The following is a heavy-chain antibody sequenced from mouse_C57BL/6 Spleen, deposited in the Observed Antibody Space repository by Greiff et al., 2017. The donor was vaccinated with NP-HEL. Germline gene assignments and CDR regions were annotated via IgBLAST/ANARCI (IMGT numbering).Heavy chain of an antibody. D-gene: IGHD2-3*01. CDR2: ISSGGSYT. J-gene: IGHJ1*03. V-gene: IGHV5-6*01. Sequence: EVHLVESGGDLVKPGGSLKLSCAASGFTFSSYGMSWVRQTPDKRLEWVATISSGGSYTYYPDSVKGRFTISRDNAKNTLYLQMSSRKSEDTAMYYCARQDDGYSRGYFDVWGTGTTVTVSS. CDR1: GFTFSSYG. CDR3: ARQDDGYSRGYFDV.